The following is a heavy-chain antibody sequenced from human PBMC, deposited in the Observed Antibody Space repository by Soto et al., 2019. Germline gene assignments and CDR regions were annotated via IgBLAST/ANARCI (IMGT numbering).Heavy chain of an antibody. Sequence: GGSLRLSCAASGFTFSSYAMHWVRQAPGKGLEWVAVISYDGSNKYYADSVKGRFTISRDNSKNTLYLQMNSLRAEDTAVYYCARDRGDYRIFDYWGQGTLVTVSS. D-gene: IGHD4-17*01. CDR3: ARDRGDYRIFDY. CDR1: GFTFSSYA. V-gene: IGHV3-30-3*01. J-gene: IGHJ4*02. CDR2: ISYDGSNK.